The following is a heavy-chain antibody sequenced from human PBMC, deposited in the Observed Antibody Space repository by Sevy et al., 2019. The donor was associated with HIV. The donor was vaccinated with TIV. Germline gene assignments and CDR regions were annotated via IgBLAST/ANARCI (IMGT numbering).Heavy chain of an antibody. Sequence: ASVKVSCKASGYTFTSYGISWVRQAPGQGLEWMGWISAYNGNTNYAQKLQGRVTMTTDTSTSTAYMELRSLRSDDTAVYYCARVAVAALVGATLLFDYWGQGTLVTVSS. CDR2: ISAYNGNT. V-gene: IGHV1-18*04. CDR1: GYTFTSYG. J-gene: IGHJ4*02. CDR3: ARVAVAALVGATLLFDY. D-gene: IGHD1-26*01.